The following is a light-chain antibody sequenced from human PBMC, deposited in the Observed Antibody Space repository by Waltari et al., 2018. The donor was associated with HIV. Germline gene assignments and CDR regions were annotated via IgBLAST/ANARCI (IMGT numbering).Light chain of an antibody. CDR3: NSRDAVGHWF. CDR2: DKN. V-gene: IGLV3-19*01. Sequence: SSELAQDPAVSVALGQTVRITCQGDSVRTYYPSWYQQKPGQAPVLVFDDKNKRPSGIPDRFAGSSSGDTASLTISGAQAEDEADYYCNSRDAVGHWFFGGWTKVTVL. J-gene: IGLJ3*02. CDR1: SVRTYY.